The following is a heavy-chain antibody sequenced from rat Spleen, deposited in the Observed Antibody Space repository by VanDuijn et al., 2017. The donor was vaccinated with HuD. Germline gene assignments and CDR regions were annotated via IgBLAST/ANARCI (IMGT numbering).Heavy chain of an antibody. V-gene: IGHV5-31*01. J-gene: IGHJ2*01. Sequence: EVQLVESGGGLVQPGRSLKLSCVASGFTFNNYWMTWIRQAPGKGLEWVAYISYDGGSTYYRDSVKGRFTISRDNAKSTLYLQMDSLRSEDTATYYCARQIIPDYWGQGVMVTVSS. CDR2: ISYDGGST. CDR1: GFTFNNYW. D-gene: IGHD1-5*01. CDR3: ARQIIPDY.